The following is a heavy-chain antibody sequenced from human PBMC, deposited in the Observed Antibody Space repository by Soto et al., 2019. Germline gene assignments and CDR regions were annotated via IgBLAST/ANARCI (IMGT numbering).Heavy chain of an antibody. Sequence: SETLSLTCTVSGGSISSGGYYWSWIRQHPGKGLEWIGYIYYSGSTNYSPSLKSRVTISLDTPKNQFSLKLSSVTAADTAVYYCARLFSFTNSWSYFDNWGQGSLVTVSS. CDR1: GGSISSGGYY. CDR2: IYYSGST. CDR3: ARLFSFTNSWSYFDN. J-gene: IGHJ4*02. V-gene: IGHV4-61*08. D-gene: IGHD6-13*01.